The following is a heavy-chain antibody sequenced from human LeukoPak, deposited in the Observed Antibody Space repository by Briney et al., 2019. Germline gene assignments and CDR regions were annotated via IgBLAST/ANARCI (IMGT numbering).Heavy chain of an antibody. J-gene: IGHJ4*02. V-gene: IGHV5-51*01. CDR1: GYSFTSYW. D-gene: IGHD6-25*01. CDR3: ARHSYISANATYAGFDY. Sequence: GESLKISCKGSGYSFTSYWIGWVRQMPGKVLECVGVIYPGDSDTRYSPSFQGQVTISADKSISTTYLQWSSLKASDTAIYYCARHSYISANATYAGFDYWGQGTLVTVSS. CDR2: IYPGDSDT.